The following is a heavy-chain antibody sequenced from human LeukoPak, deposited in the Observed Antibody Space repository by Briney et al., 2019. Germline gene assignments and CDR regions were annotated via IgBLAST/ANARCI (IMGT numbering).Heavy chain of an antibody. Sequence: SETLSLTCTVSGGSISSYYWNWIRQPPGKGLEWIGYIYYRGSTNYNPSLKSRVTISVDTSKNQFSLKLSSATATDTAMYYCARGDDYKSTLFDYWGQGALVTVSS. CDR1: GGSISSYY. J-gene: IGHJ4*02. V-gene: IGHV4-59*01. D-gene: IGHD5-12*01. CDR2: IYYRGST. CDR3: ARGDDYKSTLFDY.